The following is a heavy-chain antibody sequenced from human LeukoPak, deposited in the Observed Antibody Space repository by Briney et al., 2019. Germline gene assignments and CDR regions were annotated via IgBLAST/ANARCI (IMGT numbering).Heavy chain of an antibody. V-gene: IGHV4-61*02. J-gene: IGHJ4*02. CDR3: ARGRPYSSGWYSKVVPYYFDY. CDR2: IYTSGST. Sequence: PSETLSLTCTVSGGSISSGSYYWSWIRQPAGKGLEWIGRIYTSGSTNYNPSLKSRVTISVDTSKNQFSLKLSSVTAADTAVYYCARGRPYSSGWYSKVVPYYFDYWGQGTLVTVSS. D-gene: IGHD6-19*01. CDR1: GGSISSGSYY.